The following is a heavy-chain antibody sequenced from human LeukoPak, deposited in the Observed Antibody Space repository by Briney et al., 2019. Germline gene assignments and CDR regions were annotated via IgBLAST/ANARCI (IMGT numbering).Heavy chain of an antibody. CDR3: ARGHYDFWSGYYCDY. Sequence: PGGSLRLSRAASGFTFSSYSMNWVRQAPGKGLEWVSYISSSSSTIYYADSVKGRFTISRDNAKNSLYLQMNSLRDEDTAVYYCARGHYDFWSGYYCDYWGQGTLVTVSS. V-gene: IGHV3-48*02. D-gene: IGHD3-3*01. J-gene: IGHJ4*02. CDR2: ISSSSSTI. CDR1: GFTFSSYS.